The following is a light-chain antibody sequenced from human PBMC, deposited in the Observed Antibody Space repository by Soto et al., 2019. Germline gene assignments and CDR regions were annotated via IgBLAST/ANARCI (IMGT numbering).Light chain of an antibody. CDR3: SSYTSSSTLL. CDR2: HVT. Sequence: QSALTQPASVSGSPGQSITISCTGTSSDVGGYNFVSWYQQHPGKAPKLMIYHVTNRPSGVSNRFSGSRSGNTASLTISGLQAEDEADYYCSSYTSSSTLLFGGGTKLTVL. V-gene: IGLV2-14*01. J-gene: IGLJ2*01. CDR1: SSDVGGYNF.